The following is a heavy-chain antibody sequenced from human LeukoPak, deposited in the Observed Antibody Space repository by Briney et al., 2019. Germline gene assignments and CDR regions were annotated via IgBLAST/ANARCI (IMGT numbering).Heavy chain of an antibody. CDR3: AREIAAGGFDY. CDR2: IGGTSRSR. D-gene: IGHD6-13*01. CDR1: GFTFSGYS. V-gene: IGHV3-21*01. Sequence: GGSLRLSCVASGFTFSGYSMNWVRQAPGRGLEWVSSIGGTSRSRFYAGSMKGRFTISRDNARNSLYLQMDSLRAEDTAVYYCAREIAAGGFDYWGQGTLVTVSS. J-gene: IGHJ4*02.